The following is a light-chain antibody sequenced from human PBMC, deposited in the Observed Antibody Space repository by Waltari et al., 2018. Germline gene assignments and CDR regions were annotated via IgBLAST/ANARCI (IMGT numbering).Light chain of an antibody. CDR1: SSDVRGYNY. V-gene: IGLV2-14*03. Sequence: QSALTQPASVSGSPGQSITISCTGTSSDVRGYNYVSWYQQQPGKAPKLMIYDVSNRPSGVSNRFSGSKSGNTASLTISGLQAEDEADYYCSSYTSSSTWVFGGGTKLTVL. CDR2: DVS. CDR3: SSYTSSSTWV. J-gene: IGLJ3*02.